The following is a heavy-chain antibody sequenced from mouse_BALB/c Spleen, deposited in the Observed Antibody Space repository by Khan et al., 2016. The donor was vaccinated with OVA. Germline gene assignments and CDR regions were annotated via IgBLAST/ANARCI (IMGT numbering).Heavy chain of an antibody. D-gene: IGHD1-1*01. J-gene: IGHJ3*01. CDR1: GYTFTSYW. V-gene: IGHV1-7*01. CDR3: ARGTCHYRFAY. Sequence: QVQLQQSGAELAKPGASVKMSCKASGYTFTSYWMHWVKQRPGQGLEWIGYINPSTGYTEYNQKFKDKATLTADKSSSTAYMQMSSLTSEDSAVYYCARGTCHYRFAYWGQGTLVTVSA. CDR2: INPSTGYT.